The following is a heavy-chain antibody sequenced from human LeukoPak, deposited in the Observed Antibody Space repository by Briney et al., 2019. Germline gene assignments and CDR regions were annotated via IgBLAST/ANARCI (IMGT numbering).Heavy chain of an antibody. J-gene: IGHJ4*02. CDR1: GGSISSYY. D-gene: IGHD5-24*01. CDR2: IYDSGST. Sequence: SETLSLTCTVSGGSISSYYWSWIRQPPGKGLEWIGYIYDSGSTNCNPSLKSRVTISVDTSKNQFSLKLSSVTAADTAVYYCARHIDGYIHFDYWGQGTLVTVSS. V-gene: IGHV4-59*08. CDR3: ARHIDGYIHFDY.